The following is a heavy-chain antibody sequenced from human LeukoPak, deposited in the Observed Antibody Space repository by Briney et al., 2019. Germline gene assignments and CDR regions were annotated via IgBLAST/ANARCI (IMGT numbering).Heavy chain of an antibody. D-gene: IGHD6-19*01. J-gene: IGHJ3*02. Sequence: GGSLRLSCAASGFTFSSYAMSWVRQAPGKGLEWVSAISGSGGSTYYADSVKGRYTISRDNSKNTLYLQMDSLRAEDTAVYYCAKDPRVAAFSDAFDIWGQGTMVTVSS. CDR3: AKDPRVAAFSDAFDI. CDR2: ISGSGGST. V-gene: IGHV3-23*01. CDR1: GFTFSSYA.